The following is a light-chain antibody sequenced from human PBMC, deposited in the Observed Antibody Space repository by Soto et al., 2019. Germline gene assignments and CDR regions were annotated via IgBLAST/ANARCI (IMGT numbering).Light chain of an antibody. CDR2: DNN. Sequence: QSVLTQPPSMSAAPGQMVAISCSGTSSNIGDNSVSWYQHFPGTAPKVLIYDNNRRPSGIPDRFSGSESGTSATLTIIGLQTGDEADYYCATWDSALSAGVFGGGTKVTVL. CDR1: SSNIGDNS. J-gene: IGLJ3*02. V-gene: IGLV1-51*01. CDR3: ATWDSALSAGV.